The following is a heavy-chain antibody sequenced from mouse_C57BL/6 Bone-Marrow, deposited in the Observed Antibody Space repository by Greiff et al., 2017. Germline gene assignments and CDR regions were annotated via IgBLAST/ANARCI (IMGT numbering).Heavy chain of an antibody. V-gene: IGHV7-1*01. Sequence: EVKLMESGGGLVQSGRSLRLSCATSGFTFSDFYMEWVRQAPGKGLEWIAASRNKANDYTTEYSASVKGRFIVSRDTSQSILYLQMNALRAEDTAIYCCARDAEGLDYWGQGTTLTVSS. CDR3: ARDAEGLDY. J-gene: IGHJ2*01. CDR2: SRNKANDYTT. CDR1: GFTFSDFY. D-gene: IGHD3-3*01.